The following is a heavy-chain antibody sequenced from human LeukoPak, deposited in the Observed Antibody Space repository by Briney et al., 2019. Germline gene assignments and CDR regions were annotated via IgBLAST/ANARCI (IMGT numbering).Heavy chain of an antibody. CDR3: ARSTGYYYDSSGYYYYFDY. CDR1: GFTSSNYA. Sequence: GGSLRLSCAASGFTSSNYAMNWVRQAPGKGLEWVSSTSSSSSYIYYADSVKGRFTISRDNAKNSLYLQMNSLRAEDTAVYYCARSTGYYYDSSGYYYYFDYWGQGTLVTVSS. V-gene: IGHV3-21*01. CDR2: TSSSSSYI. D-gene: IGHD3-22*01. J-gene: IGHJ4*02.